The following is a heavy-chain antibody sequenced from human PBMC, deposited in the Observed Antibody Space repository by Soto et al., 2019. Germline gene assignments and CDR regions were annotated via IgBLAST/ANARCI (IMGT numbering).Heavy chain of an antibody. Sequence: SETLSLTCAVYGGSFSGYYWSWIRQPPGKGLEWIGEIKHSGSTNYNPSLKSRVTISVDTSKNQFSLKLSSVTAADTAVYYCARGPTVTTRAPYYYYMDVWGKGTTVTVSS. J-gene: IGHJ6*03. CDR3: ARGPTVTTRAPYYYYMDV. CDR1: GGSFSGYY. D-gene: IGHD4-4*01. CDR2: IKHSGST. V-gene: IGHV4-34*01.